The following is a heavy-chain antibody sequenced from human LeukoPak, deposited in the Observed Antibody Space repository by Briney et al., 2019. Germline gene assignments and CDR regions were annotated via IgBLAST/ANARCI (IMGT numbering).Heavy chain of an antibody. J-gene: IGHJ4*02. D-gene: IGHD3-3*01. CDR2: IYYSGST. CDR1: GGSISSSSYY. V-gene: IGHV4-39*01. Sequence: PSETLSLTCTVSGGSISSSSYYWGWIRQPPGKGLEWIGSIYYSGSTYYNPSLKSRVTISVDTSKNQFSLKLSSVTAADTAVYYCARHDGRITIFGVVINVFDYWGQGTLVTVPS. CDR3: ARHDGRITIFGVVINVFDY.